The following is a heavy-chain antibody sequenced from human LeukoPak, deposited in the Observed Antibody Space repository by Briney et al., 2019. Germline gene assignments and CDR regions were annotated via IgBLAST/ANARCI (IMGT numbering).Heavy chain of an antibody. J-gene: IGHJ4*02. CDR1: GGTFSSYA. V-gene: IGHV1-69*13. D-gene: IGHD1-26*01. CDR3: ARERRVRGSYVGYFDY. CDR2: IIPIFGTA. Sequence: SVKVSCKASGGTFSSYAISWVRQAPGQGLEWMGGIIPIFGTANYAQKFQGRVTITADESTSAAYMELSSLRSEDTAVYYCARERRVRGSYVGYFDYWGQGTLVTVSS.